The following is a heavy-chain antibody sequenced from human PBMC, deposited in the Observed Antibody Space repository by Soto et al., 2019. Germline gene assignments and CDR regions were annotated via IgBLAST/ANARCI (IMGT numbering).Heavy chain of an antibody. V-gene: IGHV3-30*03. Sequence: GGSLRLSCAASGFTFSSYGMHWVRQAPGKGLEWVAVISYDGSNKYYADSVKGRFTISRDNSKNALYLQMNSLRAEDTAVYYCATGLRGFDYWGQGTLVTVSS. CDR2: ISYDGSNK. J-gene: IGHJ4*02. D-gene: IGHD5-12*01. CDR1: GFTFSSYG. CDR3: ATGLRGFDY.